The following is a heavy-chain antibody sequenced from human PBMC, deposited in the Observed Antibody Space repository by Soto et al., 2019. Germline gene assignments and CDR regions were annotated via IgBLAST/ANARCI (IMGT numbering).Heavy chain of an antibody. Sequence: SETLSLTCAVYGGSFSGYYWSWIRQPPGKGLEWIGEINHSGSTNYNPSLKSRVTISVDTSKNQFSLKLSSVTAADTAVYYCARDSYDYIWGSYRYSPFDYWGQGTLVTVSS. CDR2: INHSGST. V-gene: IGHV4-34*01. J-gene: IGHJ4*02. CDR1: GGSFSGYY. CDR3: ARDSYDYIWGSYRYSPFDY. D-gene: IGHD3-16*02.